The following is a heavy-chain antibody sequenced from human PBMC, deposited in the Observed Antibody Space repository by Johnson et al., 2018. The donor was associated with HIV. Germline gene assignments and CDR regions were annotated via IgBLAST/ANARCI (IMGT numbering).Heavy chain of an antibody. V-gene: IGHV3-11*04. Sequence: QVQLVESGGGSVQPGGSLRLSCTVSTFTFSDYYMSWIRQAPGKGLEWVSYISSSGNTIYYADSVKGRFTISRDNSKNTLYLQMNSLRAEDTAVYYCARPTKPGDAFDIWGQGTMVTVSS. CDR2: ISSSGNTI. CDR1: TFTFSDYY. J-gene: IGHJ3*02. CDR3: ARPTKPGDAFDI. D-gene: IGHD1-14*01.